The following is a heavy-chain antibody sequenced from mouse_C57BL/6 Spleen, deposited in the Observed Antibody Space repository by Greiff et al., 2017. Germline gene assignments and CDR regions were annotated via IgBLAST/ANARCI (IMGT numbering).Heavy chain of an antibody. V-gene: IGHV5-4*01. Sequence: EVNLVESGGDLVKPGGSLKLSCAASGFTFSSYAMSWVRQTPEKRLEWVATISDGGSYSYYPDNVKGRFTISRDNAKNNLYLQMSHLKSEDTAMYYCAREDDRNSFDDWGQGTTLTVAS. CDR2: ISDGGSYS. J-gene: IGHJ2*01. D-gene: IGHD2-14*01. CDR3: AREDDRNSFDD. CDR1: GFTFSSYA.